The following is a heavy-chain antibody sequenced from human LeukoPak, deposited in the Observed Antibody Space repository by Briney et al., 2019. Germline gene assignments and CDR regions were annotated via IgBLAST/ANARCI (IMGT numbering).Heavy chain of an antibody. Sequence: GASVKVSCKASGGTFSSYAISWVRQAPGQGLEWMGRIIPIFGTANYAQKFQGRVTITTDESTSTAYMELGSLRSEDTAVYYCASSAFYYDSSGYILDYWGQGTLVTVSS. D-gene: IGHD3-22*01. CDR2: IIPIFGTA. V-gene: IGHV1-69*05. CDR3: ASSAFYYDSSGYILDY. CDR1: GGTFSSYA. J-gene: IGHJ4*02.